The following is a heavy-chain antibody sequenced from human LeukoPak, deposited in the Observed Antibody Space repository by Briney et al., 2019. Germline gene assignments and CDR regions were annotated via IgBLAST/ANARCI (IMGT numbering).Heavy chain of an antibody. D-gene: IGHD6-19*01. CDR1: VASITSHF. CDR3: ARHHGRQSSAWQWGPKQNYHHGMDV. V-gene: IGHV4-59*08. Sequence: SETLSLTCTVSVASITSHFWDWIRQSPGKGPECIEYISDTWSTNYNPTLRGRVTISADRSKNQFSVKLNSMTAADTAVYYCARHHGRQSSAWQWGPKQNYHHGMDVWGQGTTVTVSS. J-gene: IGHJ6*02. CDR2: ISDTWST.